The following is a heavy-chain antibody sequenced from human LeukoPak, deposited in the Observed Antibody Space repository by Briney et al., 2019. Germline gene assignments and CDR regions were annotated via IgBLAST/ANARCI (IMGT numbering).Heavy chain of an antibody. J-gene: IGHJ5*02. V-gene: IGHV3-23*01. CDR3: AKDSGGIAAAGIDP. Sequence: GGSLRLSCAASRFTFSSYAMSWVRQAPGKGLEWVSAISGSGGSTYYADSVKGRFTISRDNSKNTLYLQMNSLRAEDTAVYYCAKDSGGIAAAGIDPWGLGTLVTVSS. CDR2: ISGSGGST. CDR1: RFTFSSYA. D-gene: IGHD6-13*01.